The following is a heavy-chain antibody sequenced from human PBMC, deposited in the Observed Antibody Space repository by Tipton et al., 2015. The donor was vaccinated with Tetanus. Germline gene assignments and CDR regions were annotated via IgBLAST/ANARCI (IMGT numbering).Heavy chain of an antibody. J-gene: IGHJ6*02. CDR3: ARDRGDYIYYGMDV. CDR1: GYTFTGYY. D-gene: IGHD3-22*01. V-gene: IGHV1-2*02. CDR2: IDPNSGDT. Sequence: QLVQSGAELKKPGASVKVSCTASGYTFTGYYMYCVRQAPGQGLEWVGWIDPNSGDTIYAQNFQGRVTMTRDTSISTVYMELCRLRSDDPAVYYCARDRGDYIYYGMDVWGPGTTVTVSS.